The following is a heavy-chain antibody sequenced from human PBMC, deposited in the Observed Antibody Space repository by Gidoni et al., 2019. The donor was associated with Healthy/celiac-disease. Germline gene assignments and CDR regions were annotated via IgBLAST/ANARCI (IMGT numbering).Heavy chain of an antibody. CDR1: GFTFSSYA. J-gene: IGHJ4*02. Sequence: EVQLLESGGGLVQPVGSLRLSCAASGFTFSSYAMSWVRQAPGKGLEWVSAISGSGGSTYYADSVKGRFTISRDNSKNTLYLQMNSLRAEDTAVYYCAKVRGLVGAIRYFDYWGQGTLVTVSS. CDR3: AKVRGLVGAIRYFDY. CDR2: ISGSGGST. D-gene: IGHD1-26*01. V-gene: IGHV3-23*01.